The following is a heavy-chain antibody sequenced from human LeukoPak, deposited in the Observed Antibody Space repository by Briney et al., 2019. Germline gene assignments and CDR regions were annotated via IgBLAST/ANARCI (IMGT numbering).Heavy chain of an antibody. Sequence: ASVKVSCKASGYTFTKSYIHWVRQAPGQRLEWMGLINPGGDNTNYAQNFQGRVTMTSDTSARTVYMELSSLRSDDTAVYYCARSPYCSGGSCYRFYWFDPWGQGTLVTVSS. CDR1: GYTFTKSY. J-gene: IGHJ5*02. D-gene: IGHD2-15*01. CDR3: ARSPYCSGGSCYRFYWFDP. CDR2: INPGGDNT. V-gene: IGHV1-46*01.